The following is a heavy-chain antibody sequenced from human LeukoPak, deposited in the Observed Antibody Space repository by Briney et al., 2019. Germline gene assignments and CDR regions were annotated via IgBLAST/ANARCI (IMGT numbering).Heavy chain of an antibody. J-gene: IGHJ4*02. CDR1: GFTFSSYW. D-gene: IGHD6-19*01. CDR3: ARASSGWHPWYDY. Sequence: GGSLRLSCAASGFTFSSYWMSWVRQAPGKGLEWVANIKQDGSEKYYVDSVKGRFTISRDNAKNSLYLQMNSLRAEDTAVYYCARASSGWHPWYDYWGQGTLVTVSS. V-gene: IGHV3-7*01. CDR2: IKQDGSEK.